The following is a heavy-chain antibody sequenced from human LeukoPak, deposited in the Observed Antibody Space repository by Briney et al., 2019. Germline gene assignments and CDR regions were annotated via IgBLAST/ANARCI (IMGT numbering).Heavy chain of an antibody. CDR2: INHSGST. V-gene: IGHV4-34*01. CDR3: ARYCTSTTCILRGFDY. CDR1: GGSFSGYY. D-gene: IGHD2-2*01. Sequence: SETLSLTCAVYGGSFSGYYWSWIRQPPGKGLEWIGEINHSGSTNYNPSLKSQVTISVDTSKNQFSLKLSSVTAADTAVYYCARYCTSTTCILRGFDYWGQGTLVTVSS. J-gene: IGHJ4*02.